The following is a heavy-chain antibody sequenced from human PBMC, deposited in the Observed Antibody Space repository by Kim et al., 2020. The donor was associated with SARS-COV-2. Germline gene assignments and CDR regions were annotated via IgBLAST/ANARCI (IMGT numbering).Heavy chain of an antibody. CDR2: IYYSGSS. Sequence: SETLSLTCTVSGGSISRSSYYWAWIRQPPGKGLEWIGRIYYSGSSYSNPSLKSRVTLSVDTSKNQFSLNLRSVTAADTAVYYCARAGPQAWYFDLLGRGT. CDR3: ARAGPQAWYFDL. CDR1: GGSISRSSYY. V-gene: IGHV4-39*01. J-gene: IGHJ2*01.